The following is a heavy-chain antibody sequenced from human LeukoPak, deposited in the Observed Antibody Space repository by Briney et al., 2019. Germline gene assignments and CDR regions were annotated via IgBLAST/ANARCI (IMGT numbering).Heavy chain of an antibody. CDR3: ARDENSSSWPTPPFDY. D-gene: IGHD6-13*01. J-gene: IGHJ4*02. CDR2: ISAYNGNT. V-gene: IGHV1-18*01. Sequence: ASVKVSCKASGYTFTSYGISWVRQAPGQGLEWMGWISAYNGNTNYAQKLQGRVTITTDTSTSTAYMELRSLRSDDTAVYYCARDENSSSWPTPPFDYWGQGTLVTVSS. CDR1: GYTFTSYG.